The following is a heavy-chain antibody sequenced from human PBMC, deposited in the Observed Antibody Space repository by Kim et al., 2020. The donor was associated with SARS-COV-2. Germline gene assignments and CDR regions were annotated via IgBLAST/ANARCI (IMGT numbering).Heavy chain of an antibody. CDR3: ARDRRGSYSYFDY. Sequence: YAQKFQGRVTITADESTSTAYMELSSLRSEDTAVYYCARDRRGSYSYFDYWGQGTLVTVSS. V-gene: IGHV1-69*01. D-gene: IGHD1-26*01. J-gene: IGHJ4*02.